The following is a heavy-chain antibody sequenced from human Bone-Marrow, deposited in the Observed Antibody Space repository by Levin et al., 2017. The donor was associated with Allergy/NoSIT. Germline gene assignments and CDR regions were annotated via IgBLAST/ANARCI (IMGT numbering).Heavy chain of an antibody. D-gene: IGHD2-15*01. CDR1: GFTFSSYA. Sequence: GGSLRLSCAASGFTFSSYAMNWVRQAPGKGLEWVSGISGSGGSTYYADSVKGRFTISRDNSKNRLFLQMNTLRAGDPAVFYCAKPGYCRGGHSPKLYYYHYGMGVWGQGTTVTVSS. J-gene: IGHJ6*02. CDR3: AKPGYCRGGHSPKLYYYHYGMGV. CDR2: ISGSGGST. V-gene: IGHV3-23*01.